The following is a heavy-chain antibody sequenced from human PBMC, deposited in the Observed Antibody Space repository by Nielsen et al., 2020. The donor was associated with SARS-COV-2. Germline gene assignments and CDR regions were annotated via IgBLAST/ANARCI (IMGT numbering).Heavy chain of an antibody. Sequence: GGSLRLSCSASGFTFSSYAIHWVRQAPGKGLEHVSGINSHGGSTFYTNSVRGRFTISRDNSKNTLYLQMNSLRAEDTAVYYCARNGRGGYDWSPRYFDLWGRGTLVTVSS. CDR2: INSHGGST. D-gene: IGHD5-12*01. V-gene: IGHV3-64*04. CDR3: ARNGRGGYDWSPRYFDL. J-gene: IGHJ2*01. CDR1: GFTFSSYA.